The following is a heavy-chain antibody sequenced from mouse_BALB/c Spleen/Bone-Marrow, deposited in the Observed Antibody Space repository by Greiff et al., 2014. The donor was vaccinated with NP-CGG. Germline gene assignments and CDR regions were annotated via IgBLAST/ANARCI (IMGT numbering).Heavy chain of an antibody. CDR3: ALANWDIGGPFAC. CDR1: GYTFTSYT. D-gene: IGHD4-1*01. Sequence: LVESGAELARPGASVKMSCKASGYTFTSYTMHWVKQRPGQGLEWIGYINPSSGYTNYNQKFKDKATLTADKSSSTAYMQLSSLTSEDSAVYYCALANWDIGGPFACWGQGTLVTVSA. CDR2: INPSSGYT. J-gene: IGHJ3*01. V-gene: IGHV1-4*01.